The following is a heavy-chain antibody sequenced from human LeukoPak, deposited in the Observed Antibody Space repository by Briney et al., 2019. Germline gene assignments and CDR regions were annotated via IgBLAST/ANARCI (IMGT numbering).Heavy chain of an antibody. Sequence: GGSLRLSCAGSGFIFNNYAMHWVRQPPGKGLEWVSGISWNSGSIDYVDSVKGRFTISRDNVKNSLYLEMNSLRVEDTAVYYCARDQEGFDYWGQGTLVTVSS. CDR3: ARDQEGFDY. CDR2: ISWNSGSI. J-gene: IGHJ4*02. V-gene: IGHV3-9*01. CDR1: GFIFNNYA.